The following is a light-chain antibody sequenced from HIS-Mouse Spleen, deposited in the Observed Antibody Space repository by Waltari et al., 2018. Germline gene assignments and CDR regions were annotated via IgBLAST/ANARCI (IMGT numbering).Light chain of an antibody. CDR2: EDS. CDR3: YSTDSSGNHS. CDR1: ALPQKY. Sequence: SYELTQPPSVSVSPGQTARITCPGDALPQKYAYWYQQKSRQAPVLVIYEDSKRPSGIPERFSGSSSGTMATLTISGAQVEDEADYYCYSTDSSGNHSFGGGTKLTVL. J-gene: IGLJ2*01. V-gene: IGLV3-10*01.